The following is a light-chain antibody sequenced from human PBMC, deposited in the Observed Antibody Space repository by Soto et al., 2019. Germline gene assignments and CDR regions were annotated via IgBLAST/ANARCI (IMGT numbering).Light chain of an antibody. CDR3: CSYAGPLSRYV. J-gene: IGLJ1*01. CDR2: DVS. Sequence: QSVLTQPASVSGSPGQSITISCTGTTSDVGNYNLVSWYQHHPGKAPKLIIYDVSERPSGVSNRFSASKSGNTASLTISGLQAEDEADYYCCSYAGPLSRYVFVTRSKDTVL. V-gene: IGLV2-23*02. CDR1: TSDVGNYNL.